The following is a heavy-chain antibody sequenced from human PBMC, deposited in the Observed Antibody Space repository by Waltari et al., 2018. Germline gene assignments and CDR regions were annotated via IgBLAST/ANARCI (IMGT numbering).Heavy chain of an antibody. CDR1: GFTFSSYG. CDR2: IRYDGSNK. J-gene: IGHJ4*02. Sequence: QVQLVESGGGVVQPGGSLRLSCAAAGFTFSSYGMHWVRQAPGKGLEWVAFIRYDGSNKYYADSVKGRFTISRDNSKNTLYLQMNSLRAEDTAVYYCAKETFATVTTHFDYWGQGTLVTVSS. D-gene: IGHD4-17*01. V-gene: IGHV3-30*02. CDR3: AKETFATVTTHFDY.